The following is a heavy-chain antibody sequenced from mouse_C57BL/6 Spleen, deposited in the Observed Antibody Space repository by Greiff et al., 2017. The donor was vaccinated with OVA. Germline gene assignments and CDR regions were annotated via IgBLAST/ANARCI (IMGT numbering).Heavy chain of an antibody. J-gene: IGHJ2*01. CDR2: ISDGGSYT. CDR3: ARGTYGSSYLDY. Sequence: EVKLVESGGGLVKPGGSLKLSCAASGFTFRSYAMSWVRQTPEKRLEWVATISDGGSYTYYPDNVQGRFTISRDNAKNNLYLQMSHLKSEDTAMYYCARGTYGSSYLDYWGQGTTLTVAS. V-gene: IGHV5-4*03. CDR1: GFTFRSYA. D-gene: IGHD1-1*01.